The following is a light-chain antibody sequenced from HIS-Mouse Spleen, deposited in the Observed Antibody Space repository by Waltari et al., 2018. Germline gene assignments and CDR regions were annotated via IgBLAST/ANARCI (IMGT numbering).Light chain of an antibody. CDR3: QQYNSYSPKYT. CDR2: KAS. J-gene: IGKJ2*01. Sequence: DIHMTQSPSTLSASVGDRVTITCRASQSLSSWLAWYQQKPGKAPKLLIYKASSLESGVPSRFSGSGSGTEFTLTISSLQPDDFATYYCQQYNSYSPKYTFGQGTKLEIK. CDR1: QSLSSW. V-gene: IGKV1-5*03.